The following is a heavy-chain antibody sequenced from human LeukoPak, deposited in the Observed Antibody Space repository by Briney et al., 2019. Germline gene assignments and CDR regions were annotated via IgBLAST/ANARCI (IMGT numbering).Heavy chain of an antibody. Sequence: ASVKVSCKAFNYTFTSYGISWVRQAPGQGLEWMGWIKPNSGGTDYAQKFQGRVTMTRDTSISTAYMELSRLRSDDTAVYYCARAYYYYYDSSDYYDYWGQGTLVTVSS. CDR1: NYTFTSYG. CDR3: ARAYYYYYDSSDYYDY. D-gene: IGHD3-22*01. CDR2: IKPNSGGT. J-gene: IGHJ4*02. V-gene: IGHV1-2*02.